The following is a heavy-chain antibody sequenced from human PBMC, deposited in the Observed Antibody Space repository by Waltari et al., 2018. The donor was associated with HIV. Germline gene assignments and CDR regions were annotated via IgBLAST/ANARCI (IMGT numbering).Heavy chain of an antibody. D-gene: IGHD3-22*01. CDR3: ARDRPNYYDSSGYSSVFDV. CDR2: IYSGGST. CDR1: GFTVNSNY. J-gene: IGHJ3*01. Sequence: QLVESGGGLIQPGGSLRLSCAASGFTVNSNYVNWVRQAPGKGLEWVSVIYSGGSTYYADSGKGRFTISRDNSKNTIYLQMNSLRAEDTAVYYCARDRPNYYDSSGYSSVFDVWGQGTMVTVSS. V-gene: IGHV3-53*01.